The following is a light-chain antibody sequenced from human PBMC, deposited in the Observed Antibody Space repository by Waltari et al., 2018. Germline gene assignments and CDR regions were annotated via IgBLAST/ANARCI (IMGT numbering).Light chain of an antibody. CDR2: VNSDGGH. J-gene: IGLJ3*02. V-gene: IGLV4-69*01. Sequence: QLVLTPSPSASASLGASVKLTCTLSSGHSTNVIAWLPNRPERGPRYLMKVNSDGGHNQGDEIPPRCSGSSSGAEHYLTISSLQSEDEAASYCQTGGHGTWVFGGGTKLTVL. CDR1: SGHSTNV. CDR3: QTGGHGTWV.